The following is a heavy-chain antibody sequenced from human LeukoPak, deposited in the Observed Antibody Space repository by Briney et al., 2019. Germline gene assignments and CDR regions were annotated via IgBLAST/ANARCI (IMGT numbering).Heavy chain of an antibody. V-gene: IGHV1-69*06. CDR1: GGTFSSYA. J-gene: IGHJ4*02. Sequence: ASVKVSCKASGGTFSSYAISWVRQAPGQGLEWMGGIIPIFGTANYAQKFQGRVTITADKSTSTAYMELSSLRSEDTAVYYCARGRGYSYGLTWLDYWGQGTLVTVSS. CDR2: IIPIFGTA. D-gene: IGHD5-18*01. CDR3: ARGRGYSYGLTWLDY.